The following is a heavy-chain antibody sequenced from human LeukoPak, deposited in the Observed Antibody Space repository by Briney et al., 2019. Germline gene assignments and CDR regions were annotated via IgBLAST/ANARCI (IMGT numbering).Heavy chain of an antibody. D-gene: IGHD1-26*01. J-gene: IGHJ3*02. Sequence: GGSLRLSCAASGFTVSSNYMTWVRQAPGKWLEWVSVIYSGGSTYYADSVKGRFTISRDNSKNTLYLQMNSLRAEDTAVYYCARIVAGGAFDIWGQGTMVTVSS. CDR2: IYSGGST. CDR3: ARIVAGGAFDI. CDR1: GFTVSSNY. V-gene: IGHV3-66*01.